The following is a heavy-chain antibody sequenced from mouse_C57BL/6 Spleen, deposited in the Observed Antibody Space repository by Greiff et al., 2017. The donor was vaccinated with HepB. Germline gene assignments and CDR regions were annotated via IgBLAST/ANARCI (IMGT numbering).Heavy chain of an antibody. J-gene: IGHJ2*01. CDR3: ARWLLRFYYFDY. CDR2: IDPSDSYT. Sequence: VQLQQPGAELVRPGPSVKLSCKASGYTFTSYWVHWVKQRPGQGLEWIGVIDPSDSYTNYNQKFKGKATLTVDTSSSTAYMQLSSLTSEDSAVYYCARWLLRFYYFDYWGQGTTLTVSS. CDR1: GYTFTSYW. V-gene: IGHV1-59*01. D-gene: IGHD2-3*01.